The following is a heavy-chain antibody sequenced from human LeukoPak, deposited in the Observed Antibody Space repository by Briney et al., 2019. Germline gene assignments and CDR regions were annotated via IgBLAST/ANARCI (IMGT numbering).Heavy chain of an antibody. CDR1: GHTFTGYY. CDR2: INPNSGGT. CDR3: AREEWLYTNDY. J-gene: IGHJ4*02. D-gene: IGHD3-16*01. Sequence: GASVKVSCKASGHTFTGYYMHWVRQAPGQGLEWMGWINPNSGGTNCAQKFQGRVTMTRDTSISTAYMELSRLRSDDTAVYYCAREEWLYTNDYWGQGTLVTVSS. V-gene: IGHV1-2*02.